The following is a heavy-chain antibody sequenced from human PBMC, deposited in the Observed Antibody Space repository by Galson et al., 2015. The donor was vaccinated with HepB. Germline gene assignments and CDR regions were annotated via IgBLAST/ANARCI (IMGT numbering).Heavy chain of an antibody. V-gene: IGHV3-30*18. CDR3: AKGARYCSGGSCSVLVDY. J-gene: IGHJ4*02. Sequence: SLRLSCAASGFTFSSYGMHWVRQAPGKGLEWVAVISYDGSNKYYADSVKGRFTISRDNSKDTLYLQMNSLRAEDTAVYYCAKGARYCSGGSCSVLVDYWGQGTLVTVSS. CDR1: GFTFSSYG. D-gene: IGHD2-15*01. CDR2: ISYDGSNK.